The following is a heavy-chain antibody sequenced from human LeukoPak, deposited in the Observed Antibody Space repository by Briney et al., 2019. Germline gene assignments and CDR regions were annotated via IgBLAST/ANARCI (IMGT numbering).Heavy chain of an antibody. J-gene: IGHJ3*02. CDR1: GYAFSSSS. CDR3: ARQRGGQYEDGFDI. Sequence: ASVKVSCNASGYAFSSSSMYWVRQAPGPGLEWMGIINPSGGSTINAHGFQGRGTMTRDTSTSPVYMELSSLKYEDTAVYYCARQRGGQYEDGFDIWGQRTMVTVSS. CDR2: INPSGGST. V-gene: IGHV1-46*01. D-gene: IGHD2-8*01.